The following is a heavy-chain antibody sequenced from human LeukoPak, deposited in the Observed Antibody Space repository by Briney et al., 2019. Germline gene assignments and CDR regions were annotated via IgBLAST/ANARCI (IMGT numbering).Heavy chain of an antibody. CDR3: ARVEVELLDAFDI. J-gene: IGHJ3*02. CDR1: GGSISSYY. Sequence: SETLSLTCTVSGGSISSYYWSWIRQPPGRGLEWIGYIYYSGSTNYNPSLKSRVTISVDTSKNQFSLKLSSVTAADTAVYYCARVEVELLDAFDIWGQGTMVTVSS. D-gene: IGHD3-10*01. V-gene: IGHV4-59*01. CDR2: IYYSGST.